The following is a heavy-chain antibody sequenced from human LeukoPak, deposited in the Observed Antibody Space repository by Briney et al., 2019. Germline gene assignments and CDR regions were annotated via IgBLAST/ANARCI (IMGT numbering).Heavy chain of an antibody. CDR1: GGSISSSSYY. CDR2: IYYSGST. V-gene: IGHV4-39*07. Sequence: SETLSLTCTVSGGSISSSSYYWGWIRQPPGKGLEWIGTIYYSGSTYYNPSLNSRVTISVDTSKNQFSLKLSSVTAADTAVYYCARFGSLREPILAYGGQGTLVTVSS. D-gene: IGHD3-16*01. CDR3: ARFGSLREPILAY. J-gene: IGHJ4*02.